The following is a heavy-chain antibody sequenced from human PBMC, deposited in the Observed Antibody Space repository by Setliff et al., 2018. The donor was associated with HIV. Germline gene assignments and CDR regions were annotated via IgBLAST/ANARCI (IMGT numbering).Heavy chain of an antibody. Sequence: SETLSLTCTVSGGSISSGSYYWSWIRQSPGKGLEWIGEINHSGRTKYSPSLRSRVSISVDTSKTQFSLKLSSVTAEDTAVYFCARGGTYSSGFNWFDPWGEGTLVTVSS. D-gene: IGHD6-19*01. CDR1: GGSISSGSYY. J-gene: IGHJ5*02. CDR2: INHSGRT. V-gene: IGHV4-39*07. CDR3: ARGGTYSSGFNWFDP.